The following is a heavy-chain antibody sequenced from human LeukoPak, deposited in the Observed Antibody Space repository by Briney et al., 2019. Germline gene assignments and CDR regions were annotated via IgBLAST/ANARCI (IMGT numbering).Heavy chain of an antibody. D-gene: IGHD1-14*01. J-gene: IGHJ4*02. CDR1: VGSVSSFY. Sequence: SETLSLTCTFSVGSVSSFYWNCIRHPPGKGLESIGYVDYSGGTNYKPSVKSRVTMSLDTSKNQFYLTLRSVTAPDTPVYYCARDAYPTIDSWGEGTMVSVSS. CDR2: VDYSGGT. CDR3: ARDAYPTIDS. V-gene: IGHV4-59*02.